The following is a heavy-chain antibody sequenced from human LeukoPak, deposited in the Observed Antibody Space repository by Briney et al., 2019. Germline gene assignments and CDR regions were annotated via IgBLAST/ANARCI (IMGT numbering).Heavy chain of an antibody. J-gene: IGHJ4*02. D-gene: IGHD4-17*01. V-gene: IGHV1-18*01. Sequence: ASVKVSCKASGYTFTSYGISWVRQAPGQGLEWMGWISPYNGNTDYSQKLQGRVTMTTDTSTSTASMELSSLRSEDTAVYYCASLGGGSTVTTYLNYWGQGTLVTVSS. CDR2: ISPYNGNT. CDR3: ASLGGGSTVTTYLNY. CDR1: GYTFTSYG.